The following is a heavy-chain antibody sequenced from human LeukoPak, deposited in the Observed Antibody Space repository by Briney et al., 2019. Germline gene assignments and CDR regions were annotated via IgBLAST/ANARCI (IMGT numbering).Heavy chain of an antibody. D-gene: IGHD3-22*01. CDR1: GFTFSDHY. J-gene: IGHJ4*02. Sequence: GGSLRLTCAAPGFTFSDHYMDWVRQTPGKGLEWVARTRNKANSHTTEYAASVKGRFTISRDDSKNSLYLQMNSLKTEDTAVYYCARNYYDGSTYYFDYWGQGTLVTVSS. V-gene: IGHV3-72*01. CDR2: TRNKANSHTT. CDR3: ARNYYDGSTYYFDY.